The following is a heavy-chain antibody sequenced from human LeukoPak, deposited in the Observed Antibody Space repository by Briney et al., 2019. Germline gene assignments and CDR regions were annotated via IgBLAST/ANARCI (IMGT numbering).Heavy chain of an antibody. CDR3: ARHPSPQLHHFDY. CDR1: GYTFTNYY. J-gene: IGHJ4*02. CDR2: INLTGDST. V-gene: IGHV1-46*01. D-gene: IGHD2-2*01. Sequence: GASVKVSCRASGYTFTNYYIHWVRQAPGQGLEWMGIINLTGDSTTYAQKFQGRVTMTRDTSTNTVYMELSSLRSDDTAVYYCARHPSPQLHHFDYWGQGTLVTVSS.